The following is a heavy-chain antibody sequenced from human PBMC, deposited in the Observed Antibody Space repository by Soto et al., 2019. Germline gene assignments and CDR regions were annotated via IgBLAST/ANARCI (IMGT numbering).Heavy chain of an antibody. V-gene: IGHV3-23*01. D-gene: IGHD4-17*01. Sequence: EVQLLESEGGLVQPGGSLRLCCGVSGITFSRYAMSWVRQAPGKGLEWVSSITGPGGRTYYGDSVKGRFTISRDNSKDILYLQMNSLRAEDTAIYYCAKGPSTVTSRWFDPWGQGTLVTVSS. CDR3: AKGPSTVTSRWFDP. J-gene: IGHJ5*02. CDR2: ITGPGGRT. CDR1: GITFSRYA.